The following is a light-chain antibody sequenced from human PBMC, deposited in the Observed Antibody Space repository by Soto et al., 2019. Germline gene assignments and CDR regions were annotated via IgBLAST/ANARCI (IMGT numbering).Light chain of an antibody. V-gene: IGLV2-23*01. CDR1: NIDVGNYNP. CDR2: EDT. CDR3: SSVAGTTL. Sequence: QSVLTQPASVSGSPGQSITIPCTGNNIDVGNYNPVSWYQQHPGKAPKVIIYEDTKRPSGVSNRFSGSKSGNTASLTIFGLQADDEADYYCSSVAGTTLFGGGTKLTVL. J-gene: IGLJ3*02.